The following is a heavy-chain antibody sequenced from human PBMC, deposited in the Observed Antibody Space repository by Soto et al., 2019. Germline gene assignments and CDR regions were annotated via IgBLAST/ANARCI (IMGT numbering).Heavy chain of an antibody. J-gene: IGHJ4*01. CDR2: IYYSGST. CDR1: VGSVSIGSYY. D-gene: IGHD4-17*01. CDR3: ATHYGKTFTVDY. Sequence: PSETLSLTCTVSVGSVSIGSYYWSWIRQPPGKGLEWIGYIYYSGSTNYNPSLKSRVTISVDTSKNQFSLKLSSVTAADTAVYYCATHYGKTFTVDYWGHGTMVTVSS. V-gene: IGHV4-61*01.